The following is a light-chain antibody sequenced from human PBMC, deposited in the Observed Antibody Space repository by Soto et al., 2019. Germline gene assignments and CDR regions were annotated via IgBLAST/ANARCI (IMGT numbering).Light chain of an antibody. CDR2: KAS. CDR1: QSISSW. V-gene: IGKV1-5*03. CDR3: QQYYSYPLT. Sequence: DIQMTQSPSTLSASVGDRVTITCRASQSISSWLAWYQQKPGKAPKLLTYKASSLESGVPSGFSGSGAGTEFTLTSSSLQPDYFATYYCQQYYSYPLTFGGGTKVEIK. J-gene: IGKJ4*01.